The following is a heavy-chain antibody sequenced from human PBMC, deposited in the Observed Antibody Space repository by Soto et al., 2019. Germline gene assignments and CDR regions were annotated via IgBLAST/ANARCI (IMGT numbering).Heavy chain of an antibody. V-gene: IGHV1-69*13. CDR2: IIPIFGTA. CDR3: ERGGGGYYDFWSGSSGGMDV. J-gene: IGHJ6*02. D-gene: IGHD3-3*01. CDR1: GGTFSSYA. Sequence: SVKVSCKASGGTFSSYAISWVRQAPGQGLEWMGGIIPIFGTANYAQKFQGRVTITADESTSTAYMELSSLRSEATAVYYCERGGGGYYDFWSGSSGGMDVWGQGTTVTVSS.